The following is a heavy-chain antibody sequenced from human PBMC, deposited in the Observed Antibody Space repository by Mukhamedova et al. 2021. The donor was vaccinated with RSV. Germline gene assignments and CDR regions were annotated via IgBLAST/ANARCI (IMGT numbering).Heavy chain of an antibody. V-gene: IGHV3-74*01. Sequence: GLTLSNSWMNWVRQAPGKGLVWVSRINSDGTITNYADSVKGRFTIARDNAKNTLYLQMNSLRAEDTAIYYCGRDPIPNFWGQGTLVT. CDR1: GLTLSNSW. J-gene: IGHJ4*02. CDR3: GRDPIPNF. D-gene: IGHD2-21*01. CDR2: INSDGTIT.